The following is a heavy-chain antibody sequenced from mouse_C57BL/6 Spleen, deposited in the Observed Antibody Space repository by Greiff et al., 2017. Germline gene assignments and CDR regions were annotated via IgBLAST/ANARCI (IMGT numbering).Heavy chain of an antibody. CDR1: GFTFSDYG. CDR3: ARGLYDGLYAMDY. Sequence: EVKLMESGGGLVKPGGSLKLSCAASGFTFSDYGMYWVRQAPEKGLDWVAYISSGSSTIYYADTVKGRFTISRDNAKNTLFLQMTSLRSEDTAMYYCARGLYDGLYAMDYWGQGTSVTVSS. J-gene: IGHJ4*01. V-gene: IGHV5-17*01. D-gene: IGHD2-3*01. CDR2: ISSGSSTI.